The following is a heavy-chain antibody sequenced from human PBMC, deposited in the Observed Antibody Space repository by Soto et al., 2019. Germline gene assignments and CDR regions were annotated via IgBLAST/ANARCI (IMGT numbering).Heavy chain of an antibody. V-gene: IGHV3-66*01. D-gene: IGHD5-18*01. CDR2: IYSGGST. Sequence: GGSLRLSCAASGFTVSSNYMSWVRQAPGKGLEWVSVIYSGGSTYYADSVKGRFTISRDNSKNTLYLQMNSLRAEDTAVYYCAVDVDTAMVGDYYYYYMDVWGKGTTVTVSS. CDR1: GFTVSSNY. CDR3: AVDVDTAMVGDYYYYYMDV. J-gene: IGHJ6*03.